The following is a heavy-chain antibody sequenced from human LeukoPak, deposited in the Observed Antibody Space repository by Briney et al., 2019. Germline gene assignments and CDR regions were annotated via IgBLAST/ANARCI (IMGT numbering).Heavy chain of an antibody. CDR2: IKAGGSEK. D-gene: IGHD1-26*01. V-gene: IGHV3-7*05. CDR3: AYRNNFEY. CDR1: GFSFSGHW. Sequence: GGSLRLSCAASGFSFSGHWMNWVRQPPGKGLEWVANIKAGGSEKYYVDSVKGRFTISRDDAKRTVDLQMDNLRAEDTAIYYCAYRNNFEYWGQGALVTVSS. J-gene: IGHJ4*02.